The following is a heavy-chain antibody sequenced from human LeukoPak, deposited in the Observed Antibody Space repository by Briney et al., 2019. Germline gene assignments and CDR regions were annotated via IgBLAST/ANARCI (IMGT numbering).Heavy chain of an antibody. D-gene: IGHD3-22*01. Sequence: GGSLRLSCAASGFTFDDYAMHWVRQAPGKGLEWVSLISWDGDVTSYADSVKGRFTISRDNSKNSLYLQMNSLRVEDTALYYCATAPYDSIGIFDYWGQGTLVTVSS. CDR3: ATAPYDSIGIFDY. CDR2: ISWDGDVT. J-gene: IGHJ4*02. V-gene: IGHV3-43D*04. CDR1: GFTFDDYA.